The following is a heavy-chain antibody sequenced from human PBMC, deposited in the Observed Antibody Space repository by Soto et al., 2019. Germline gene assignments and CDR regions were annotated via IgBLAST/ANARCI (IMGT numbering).Heavy chain of an antibody. CDR2: ISGSGLPI. CDR3: VRRYGVRVFDY. J-gene: IGHJ4*02. CDR1: GFSFSTYE. Sequence: EVQLVESGGDLVQPGGSLRLSCVASGFSFSTYEMNWVRQAPGKGLEWISHISGSGLPIYYADSVKGRFTISRDNAKNSLYLQMNNLSAEDTAVYYCVRRYGVRVFDYWGQGTLVTVSS. V-gene: IGHV3-48*03. D-gene: IGHD2-8*01.